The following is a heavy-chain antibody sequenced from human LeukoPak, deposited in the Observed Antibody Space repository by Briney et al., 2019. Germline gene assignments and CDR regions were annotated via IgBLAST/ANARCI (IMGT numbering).Heavy chain of an antibody. D-gene: IGHD3-10*01. CDR2: IDSGGGDT. Sequence: PGVSLRLSCAASGFTFSSHWMHWVRQAPGKGLVWLSRIDSGGGDTIDADSVKGRFTISRDNSKNTLYLQMNSLRAEDTAVYYCVREGYGPGNYPFDYWGQGTLVTVSS. V-gene: IGHV3-74*01. CDR3: VREGYGPGNYPFDY. J-gene: IGHJ4*02. CDR1: GFTFSSHW.